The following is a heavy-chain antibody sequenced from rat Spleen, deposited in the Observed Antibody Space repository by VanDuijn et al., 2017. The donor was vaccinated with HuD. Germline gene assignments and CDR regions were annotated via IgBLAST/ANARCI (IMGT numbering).Heavy chain of an antibody. CDR2: ISYDGSST. J-gene: IGHJ2*01. D-gene: IGHD1-6*01. CDR3: ARRLALFDY. Sequence: EVQLVESGGGLVQPGRSLKLSCAASGFTFSDYYMAWVRQAPKKGLEWVASISYDGSSTYYPDSVKGRFTISRDNAKSTLYLQMDSLRSEDTATYYCARRLALFDYWGQGVMVTVSS. CDR1: GFTFSDYY. V-gene: IGHV5-7*01.